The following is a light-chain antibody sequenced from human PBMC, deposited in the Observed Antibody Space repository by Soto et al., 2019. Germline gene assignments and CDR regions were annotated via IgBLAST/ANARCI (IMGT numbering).Light chain of an antibody. V-gene: IGKV3-20*01. CDR3: QHYDKSPLYT. Sequence: EIVLTQSPATLSLSPGERATLSCRASQSVRNNYLAWYQQKPGQAPRLLIYAASSRATGIPDRFSGSGSGTDFILTISRLAPEDFAVYYCQHYDKSPLYTFGQGTKLEIK. CDR1: QSVRNNY. J-gene: IGKJ2*01. CDR2: AAS.